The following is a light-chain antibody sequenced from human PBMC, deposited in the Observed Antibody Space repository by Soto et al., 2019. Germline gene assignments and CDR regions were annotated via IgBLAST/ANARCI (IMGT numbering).Light chain of an antibody. Sequence: DIQMTQSPSSLSASVGDRVTITCRASQSISSYLNGYQQKPGKAHKLLIYAASSLQSGVPSRFSGSGSGTDFTLTISSLQPEDFATYYCQQSYSTQLTFGGGTKVEIK. J-gene: IGKJ4*01. CDR3: QQSYSTQLT. CDR2: AAS. V-gene: IGKV1-39*01. CDR1: QSISSY.